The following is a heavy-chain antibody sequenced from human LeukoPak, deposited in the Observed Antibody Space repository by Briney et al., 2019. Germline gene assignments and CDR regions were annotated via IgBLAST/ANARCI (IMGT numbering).Heavy chain of an antibody. CDR2: ISRSGDST. J-gene: IGHJ1*01. Sequence: PGGSLRLSCAASGFSFSNYGMNWVRQAPGKWLEWVSAISRSGDSTYYAASVKGRFTISRDNSENTLFLRMNSLRADDTAVYFCARNRPAGYDYDYGFELQHWGQGTLVTVSS. CDR3: ARNRPAGYDYDYGFELQH. D-gene: IGHD4/OR15-4a*01. CDR1: GFSFSNYG. V-gene: IGHV3-23*01.